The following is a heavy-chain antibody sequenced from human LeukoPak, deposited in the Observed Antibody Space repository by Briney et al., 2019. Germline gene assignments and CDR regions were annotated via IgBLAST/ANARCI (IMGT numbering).Heavy chain of an antibody. V-gene: IGHV3-23*01. D-gene: IGHD1-1*01. J-gene: IGHJ4*02. CDR2: ISTSGGST. Sequence: GGSLRLSCAASGFTFSSYAMSWVRQAPGKGLEWVSSISTSGGSTYYADSVKGRFTISRDNSKNTLYLQMNSLRAEDTAVYYCAKTVIDTTHFDCWGQGTLVTVS. CDR3: AKTVIDTTHFDC. CDR1: GFTFSSYA.